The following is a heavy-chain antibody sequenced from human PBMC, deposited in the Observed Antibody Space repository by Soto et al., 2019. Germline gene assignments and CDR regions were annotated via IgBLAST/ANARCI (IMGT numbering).Heavy chain of an antibody. D-gene: IGHD2-2*01. CDR2: ISGSGGST. CDR1: GFTFSSYA. Sequence: GSLRLSCAASGFTFSSYAMSWVRQAPGKGLEWVSAISGSGGSTYYADSVKGRFTISRDNSKNTLYLQMNSLRAEDTAVYYCAKDPSVIVVVPAAIGDWFDPWGQGTLVTVSS. J-gene: IGHJ5*02. CDR3: AKDPSVIVVVPAAIGDWFDP. V-gene: IGHV3-23*01.